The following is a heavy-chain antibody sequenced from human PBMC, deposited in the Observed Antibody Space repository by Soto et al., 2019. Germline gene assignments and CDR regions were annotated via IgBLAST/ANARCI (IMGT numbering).Heavy chain of an antibody. V-gene: IGHV1-69*13. CDR1: GGTFSRYV. CDR2: IIPIFGIA. D-gene: IGHD6-19*01. J-gene: IGHJ5*02. CDR3: ARVGANSIGWPPNNWFVP. Sequence: SVKVSCKASGGTFSRYVITWVRQAPGHGLEWIGRIIPIFGIASYAQKFQGRVTITADESTSTAYMELSSLRSDDTAVYYCARVGANSIGWPPNNWFVPWGQGTLVTVSS.